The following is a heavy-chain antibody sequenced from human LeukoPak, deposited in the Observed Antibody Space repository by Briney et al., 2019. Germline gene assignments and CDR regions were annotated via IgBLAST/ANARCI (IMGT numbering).Heavy chain of an antibody. V-gene: IGHV3-21*01. CDR3: ARESEWFGELLDY. J-gene: IGHJ4*02. CDR2: ISSSSSYI. Sequence: PGGSLHLSCAASGFTFSSYSMNWVRPAPGKGRGWVASISSSSSYIYYAHSVKGRFTISRDKAKNSLYLQMNSLRAEDTAVYYCARESEWFGELLDYWGQGTLVTVSS. CDR1: GFTFSSYS. D-gene: IGHD3-10*01.